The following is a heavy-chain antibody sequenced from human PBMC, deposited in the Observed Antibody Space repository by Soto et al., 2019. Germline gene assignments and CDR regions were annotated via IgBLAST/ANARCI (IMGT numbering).Heavy chain of an antibody. Sequence: EVQLVESGGGLVQPGGSLRLSCAASGFTFSSHWMHWVRQVPGQGLVWVSRTKTDGSTSYADSVKGRFTISRDNAKNTLYLQMNSLRAEDTAVYYCARDMRAVPWYGGVSSAFDIWGQGTMVTVSS. CDR1: GFTFSSHW. CDR3: ARDMRAVPWYGGVSSAFDI. CDR2: TKTDGST. D-gene: IGHD3-10*01. V-gene: IGHV3-74*01. J-gene: IGHJ3*02.